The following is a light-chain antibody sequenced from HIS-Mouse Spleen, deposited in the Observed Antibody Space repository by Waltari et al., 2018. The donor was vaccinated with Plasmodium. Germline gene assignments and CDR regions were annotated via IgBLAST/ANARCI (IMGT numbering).Light chain of an antibody. CDR3: QQYYSYPLT. CDR2: AAS. J-gene: IGKJ4*01. Sequence: AIRMTPPPSSLNASTGDTVTITCRASQGISSYLAWYQQKPGKAPKLLIYAASTLQSGVPSRFSGSGSGTDFTLTISCLQSEDFATYYCQQYYSYPLTFGGGTKVEIK. V-gene: IGKV1-8*01. CDR1: QGISSY.